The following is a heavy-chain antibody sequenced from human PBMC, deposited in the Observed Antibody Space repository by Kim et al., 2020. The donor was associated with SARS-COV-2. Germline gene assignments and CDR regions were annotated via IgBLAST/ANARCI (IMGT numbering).Heavy chain of an antibody. J-gene: IGHJ3*02. CDR2: IYYSGST. Sequence: SETLSLTCTVSGGSISSSSYYWGWIRQPPGKGLEWIGSIYYSGSTYYNPALTSRVTISVDTAKNQFSLKMSSVTAADTAVYYCASIFSDAFDIWGQGTIVTVSS. CDR3: ASIFSDAFDI. V-gene: IGHV4-39*07. CDR1: GGSISSSSYY.